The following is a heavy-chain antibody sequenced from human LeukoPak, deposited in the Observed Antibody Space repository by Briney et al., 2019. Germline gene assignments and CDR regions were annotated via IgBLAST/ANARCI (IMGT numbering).Heavy chain of an antibody. D-gene: IGHD5-18*01. Sequence: SETLSLTCTVSRGSISSGDYYWNWIRQHPGKGLDWIGYISYSGSTSYNPSLKSRLTISMDRSKKQFSLNLTSVTAADTAVYYCARGGMGIQLWSFDYWGQGTLVTVSS. J-gene: IGHJ4*02. CDR3: ARGGMGIQLWSFDY. V-gene: IGHV4-31*03. CDR2: ISYSGST. CDR1: RGSISSGDYY.